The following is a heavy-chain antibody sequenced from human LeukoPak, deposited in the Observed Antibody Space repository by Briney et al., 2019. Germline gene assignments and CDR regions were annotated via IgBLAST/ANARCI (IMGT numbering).Heavy chain of an antibody. D-gene: IGHD5/OR15-5a*01. J-gene: IGHJ4*02. CDR2: IIPIFGTA. Sequence: SVKVSCKASGGTFSSYVLSWVRQAPGRGLDGMGGIIPIFGTANYAQKLQGRGTITPDESTSTAYMELSSLRSEDTAVYYCARVYDHPALGVWGQGTLVTVSS. CDR3: ARVYDHPALGV. CDR1: GGTFSSYV. V-gene: IGHV1-69*13.